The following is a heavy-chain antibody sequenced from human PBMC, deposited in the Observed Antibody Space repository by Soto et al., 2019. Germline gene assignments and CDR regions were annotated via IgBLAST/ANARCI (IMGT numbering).Heavy chain of an antibody. CDR1: YYLFGAFV. Sequence: QVQLVQSGAEVKNPGASVKVSCQASYYLFGAFVISWVRQAHGQGLEWMGWITPYNGNKHYAEKFQERATMTADQSTNTAYMDVRSLTSYDTAVYFCARISARRNDFDVWGQGTVVTVAS. CDR2: ITPYNGNK. CDR3: ARISARRNDFDV. J-gene: IGHJ3*01. V-gene: IGHV1-18*01.